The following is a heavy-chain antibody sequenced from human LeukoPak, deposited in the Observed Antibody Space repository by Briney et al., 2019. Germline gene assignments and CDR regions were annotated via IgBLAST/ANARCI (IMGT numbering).Heavy chain of an antibody. V-gene: IGHV1-8*01. D-gene: IGHD3-3*01. CDR3: ARVDRIFGVVIGY. J-gene: IGHJ4*02. CDR1: GYTFTSYD. Sequence: ASVKVSCKASGYTFTSYDINWVRQATGQGLEWMGWVNPNSGNTGYAQKFQGRVTMTRNTSISTAYMELSSLRSEDTAVYYCARVDRIFGVVIGYWGQGTLVTVSS. CDR2: VNPNSGNT.